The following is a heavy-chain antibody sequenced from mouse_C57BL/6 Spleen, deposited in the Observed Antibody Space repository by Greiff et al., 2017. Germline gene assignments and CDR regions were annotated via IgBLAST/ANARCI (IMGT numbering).Heavy chain of an antibody. V-gene: IGHV2-9-1*01. CDR3: ARKMIYYDYDSGVAMDY. J-gene: IGHJ4*01. CDR2: IWTGGGT. Sequence: QVQLQQSGPGLVAPSQSLSITCTVSGFSLTSYAISWVRQPPGKGLEWLGVIWTGGGTNYNSALKSRLSISKDNSKSQVFLKMNSLQTDDTARYYCARKMIYYDYDSGVAMDYWGQGTSVTVSS. CDR1: GFSLTSYA. D-gene: IGHD2-4*01.